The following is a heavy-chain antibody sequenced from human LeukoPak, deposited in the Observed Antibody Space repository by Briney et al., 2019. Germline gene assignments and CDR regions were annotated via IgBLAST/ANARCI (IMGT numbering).Heavy chain of an antibody. CDR3: ARDLLSRMATGVGFDY. J-gene: IGHJ4*02. Sequence: GGSLRLSCAASGFTFSSYWMSWVRQAPGQGLEWVANIKQDGSEKYYVDSVKGRFTISRDNAKNSLYLQMNSLRAEDTAVYYCARDLLSRMATGVGFDYWGQGTLVTVSS. CDR1: GFTFSSYW. V-gene: IGHV3-7*01. D-gene: IGHD5-24*01. CDR2: IKQDGSEK.